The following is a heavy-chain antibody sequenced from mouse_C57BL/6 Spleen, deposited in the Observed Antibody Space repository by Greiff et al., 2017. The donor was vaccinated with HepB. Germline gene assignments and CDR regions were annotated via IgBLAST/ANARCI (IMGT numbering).Heavy chain of an antibody. CDR3: ARHPPITTVVATGDWYFDV. D-gene: IGHD1-1*01. CDR2: ISSGGSYT. J-gene: IGHJ1*03. Sequence: DVQLVESGGDLVKPGGSLKLSCAASGFTFSSYGMSWVRQTPDKRLEWVATISSGGSYTYYPDSVKGRFTISRDNAKNTLYLQMSSLKSEDTAMYYCARHPPITTVVATGDWYFDVWGTGTTVTVSS. V-gene: IGHV5-6*01. CDR1: GFTFSSYG.